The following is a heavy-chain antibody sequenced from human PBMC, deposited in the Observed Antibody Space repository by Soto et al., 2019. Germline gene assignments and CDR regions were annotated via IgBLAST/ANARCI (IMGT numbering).Heavy chain of an antibody. D-gene: IGHD3-16*02. V-gene: IGHV4-4*02. J-gene: IGHJ4*02. CDR3: ARAAVAPRCFEF. CDR2: IYHSGRT. Sequence: SETLSVTCAVSGGSIRSDNWWTWVRQSPGKGLEWMGEIYHSGRTTYSPSLKSRVAMSVDKSNNQFSLKLNSVTAADTAMYYCARAAVAPRCFEFWGQRALVTVSS. CDR1: GGSIRSDNW.